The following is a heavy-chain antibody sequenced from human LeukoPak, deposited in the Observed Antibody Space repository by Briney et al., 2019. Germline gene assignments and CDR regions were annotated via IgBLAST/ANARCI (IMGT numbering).Heavy chain of an antibody. J-gene: IGHJ4*02. CDR3: ATGLRDPIAAAGTSEEADY. Sequence: ASVKVSCKVSGYTLTELSMHWVRQAPGKGLEWMGGFDPEDGETIYAQKFQGRVTMTEDTSTDTAYMELSSLRSEDTAVYYCATGLRDPIAAAGTSEEADYWGQGTLVTVSS. CDR2: FDPEDGET. CDR1: GYTLTELS. D-gene: IGHD6-13*01. V-gene: IGHV1-24*01.